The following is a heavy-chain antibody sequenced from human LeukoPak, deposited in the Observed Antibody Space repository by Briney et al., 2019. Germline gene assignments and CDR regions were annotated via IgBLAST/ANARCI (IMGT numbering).Heavy chain of an antibody. J-gene: IGHJ5*02. Sequence: GGSLRLSCAASGFTFSSYAMNWVRQAPGPGLEGVSAISGSGASTYYADSVKGRFTISRDNSKHTLYLQMNSLRAEDTAVYYCARKLVAGTTSRWFDPWGQGTLVTVSS. CDR2: ISGSGAST. CDR1: GFTFSSYA. CDR3: ARKLVAGTTSRWFDP. D-gene: IGHD1-7*01. V-gene: IGHV3-23*01.